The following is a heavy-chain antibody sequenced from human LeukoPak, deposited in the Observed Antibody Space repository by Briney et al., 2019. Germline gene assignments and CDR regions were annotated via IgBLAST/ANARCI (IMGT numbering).Heavy chain of an antibody. J-gene: IGHJ4*02. Sequence: PGGSLRLSCAASGFTFSNAWINWVRQAPGMGLEWVGRIKSKTDGETTDYAAPVQDRFTISRDDSKNTLYLQMDSLNSEDTAVYYCTTDARYFFDFWGQGTLVTVSS. CDR2: IKSKTDGETT. CDR3: TTDARYFFDF. CDR1: GFTFSNAW. V-gene: IGHV3-15*05.